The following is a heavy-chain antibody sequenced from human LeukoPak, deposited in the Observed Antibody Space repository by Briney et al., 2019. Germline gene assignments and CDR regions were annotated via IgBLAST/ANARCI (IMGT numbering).Heavy chain of an antibody. CDR3: ARGGVTSPRSDP. CDR2: ISSSSSYI. Sequence: GGSLRLSCAASGFTFSSYSMNWVRQAPGKGLEWVSSISSSSSYIYYADSVKGRFTISRDNAKNSLYLQMNSLRAEDTAVYYCARGGVTSPRSDPWGQGTLVTVSS. J-gene: IGHJ5*02. CDR1: GFTFSSYS. D-gene: IGHD4-17*01. V-gene: IGHV3-21*01.